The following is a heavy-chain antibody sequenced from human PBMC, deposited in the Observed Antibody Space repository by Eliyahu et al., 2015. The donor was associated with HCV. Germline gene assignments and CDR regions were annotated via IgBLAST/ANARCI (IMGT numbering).Heavy chain of an antibody. V-gene: IGHV4-34*01. CDR2: INHSGST. J-gene: IGHJ6*03. Sequence: QVQLQQWGAGLLKPSETLSLTCAVYGGSFSGYYWRWIRQPPGKGXEWIGEINHSGSTNYNPSLKSRVTISVDTSKNQFSXKLSSVTAADTAVYYCARGVPSITMIVVVITDYYYYMDVWGKGTTVTVSS. CDR3: ARGVPSITMIVVVITDYYYYMDV. CDR1: GGSFSGYY. D-gene: IGHD3-22*01.